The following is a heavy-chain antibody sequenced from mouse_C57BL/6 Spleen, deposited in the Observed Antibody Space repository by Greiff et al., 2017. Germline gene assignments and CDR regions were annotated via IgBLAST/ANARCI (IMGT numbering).Heavy chain of an antibody. CDR1: GYTFTSYW. CDR3: ARDNWDVGFAY. CDR2: INPSSGYT. V-gene: IGHV1-7*01. Sequence: QVQLQQSGAELAKPGASVKLSCKASGYTFTSYWMHWVKQRPGQGLEWIGNINPSSGYTKYNQKFKDKATLTADKSSSTAYMQLSILTYEDSAVYYCARDNWDVGFAYWGQGTLLTVSA. J-gene: IGHJ3*01. D-gene: IGHD4-1*01.